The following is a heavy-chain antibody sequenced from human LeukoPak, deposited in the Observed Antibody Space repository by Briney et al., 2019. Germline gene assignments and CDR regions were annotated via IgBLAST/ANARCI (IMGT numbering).Heavy chain of an antibody. D-gene: IGHD1-26*01. V-gene: IGHV1-69*13. J-gene: IGHJ4*02. Sequence: SVKVSCKASGGTFSSYAISWVRQAPGQGLEWMGGIIPIFGTANYAQKFQGRVTITADESTSTAYMELSSLRSEDTAVYYCARCLVGATYYFDYWGQGTLVTVSS. CDR3: ARCLVGATYYFDY. CDR2: IIPIFGTA. CDR1: GGTFSSYA.